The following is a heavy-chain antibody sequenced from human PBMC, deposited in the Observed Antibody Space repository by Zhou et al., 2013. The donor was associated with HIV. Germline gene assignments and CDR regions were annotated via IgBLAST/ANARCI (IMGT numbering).Heavy chain of an antibody. CDR1: GYTFTSYY. CDR3: ARESGENSSGYPTYYYYGMDV. J-gene: IGHJ6*02. CDR2: INPSGGST. V-gene: IGHV1-46*01. D-gene: IGHD3-22*01. Sequence: QVQLVQSGAEVKKPGASVKVSCKASGYTFTSYYMHWVRQAPGQGLEWMGIINPSGGSTSYAQKFQGRVTMTRDTSTSTVYMELSSLRSEDTAVYYCARESGENSSGYPTYYYYGMDVWGQGTTVTVSS.